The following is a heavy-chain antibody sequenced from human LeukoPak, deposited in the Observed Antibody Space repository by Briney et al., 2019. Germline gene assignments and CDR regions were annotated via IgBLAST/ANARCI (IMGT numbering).Heavy chain of an antibody. CDR2: ISYDGSNK. V-gene: IGHV3-30*04. J-gene: IGHJ3*02. CDR3: ARGARMGAFDI. D-gene: IGHD6-6*01. Sequence: AGGSLRLSCAASGFTFSSNAMHWVRQAPGKGLEWVAVISYDGSNKDYADSVKGRFTISRDNSKNTLYLQMNSLRAEDTAVYYCARGARMGAFDIWGQGTRVTVSS. CDR1: GFTFSSNA.